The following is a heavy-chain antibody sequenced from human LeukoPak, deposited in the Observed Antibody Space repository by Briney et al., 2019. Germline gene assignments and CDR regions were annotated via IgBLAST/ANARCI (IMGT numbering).Heavy chain of an antibody. CDR3: FLSSWYSTDY. CDR2: ISGSGGST. D-gene: IGHD6-13*01. CDR1: GFTFSSDG. J-gene: IGHJ4*02. Sequence: GGSLRLSCAASGFTFSSDGMSWVRQAPGKGLEWVSAISGSGGSTYYADSVKGRFTISRDNSKNTLYLQMNSLRAEDTAVYYCFLSSWYSTDYWGQGTLVTVSS. V-gene: IGHV3-23*01.